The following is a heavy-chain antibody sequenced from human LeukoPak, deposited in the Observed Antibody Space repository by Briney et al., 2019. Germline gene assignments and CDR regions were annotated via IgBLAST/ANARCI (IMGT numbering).Heavy chain of an antibody. Sequence: SQTLSLTCAVSGGSISSGGYSWSWIRQPPGKGLEWIGYIYHSGSTYYNPSLKSRVTISVDRSKNQFSLNLSSVTAADTAVYYCAREGYCSGGSCDNWFDPWGQGTLVTVSS. CDR2: IYHSGST. J-gene: IGHJ5*02. CDR1: GGSISSGGYS. V-gene: IGHV4-30-2*01. D-gene: IGHD2-15*01. CDR3: AREGYCSGGSCDNWFDP.